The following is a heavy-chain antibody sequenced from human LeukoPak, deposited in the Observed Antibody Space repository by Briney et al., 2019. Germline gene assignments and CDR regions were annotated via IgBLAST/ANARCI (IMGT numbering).Heavy chain of an antibody. D-gene: IGHD6-13*01. CDR1: GFTFSSYA. CDR2: ISGSGGST. Sequence: GGSLRLSCAASGFTFSSYAMSWVRQAPGKGLEWVSAISGSGGSTYYADSVKGRFTISRDNSKNTLYLQMNSLRAEDTAVYYCAKGSSSWYNYYYYMDVWGKGTTVTVSS. V-gene: IGHV3-23*01. CDR3: AKGSSSWYNYYYYMDV. J-gene: IGHJ6*03.